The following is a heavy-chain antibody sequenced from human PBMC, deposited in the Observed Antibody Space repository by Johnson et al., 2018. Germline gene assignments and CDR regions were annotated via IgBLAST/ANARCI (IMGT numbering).Heavy chain of an antibody. J-gene: IGHJ4*02. V-gene: IGHV3-30*03. Sequence: VQLVETGGGVVQPGRSLRLSCAASGYTFSSYGIHWVRQAPGKGLEWVAAISYDGSNKQYADSVKGRFTISRDKTKNSVHLQMNSLTAEDTAVYYCARRIAGTATGGYFESWGQGTLVTVSS. CDR3: ARRIAGTATGGYFES. CDR2: ISYDGSNK. CDR1: GYTFSSYG. D-gene: IGHD6-13*01.